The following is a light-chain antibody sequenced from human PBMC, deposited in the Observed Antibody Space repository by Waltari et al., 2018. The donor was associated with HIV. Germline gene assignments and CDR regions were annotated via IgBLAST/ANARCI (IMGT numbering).Light chain of an antibody. CDR3: ESRESSGYSYV. J-gene: IGLJ1*01. Sequence: SSELTQDPGVSVALGQTLKITCQGDSLRSYYANWYQQKPGQAPRLVRYGKNVRPSGVPDRLAVLSSRRKTSRIIRGALAEDRADYYCESRESSGYSYVFGGGTQVTV. CDR2: GKN. V-gene: IGLV3-19*01. CDR1: SLRSYY.